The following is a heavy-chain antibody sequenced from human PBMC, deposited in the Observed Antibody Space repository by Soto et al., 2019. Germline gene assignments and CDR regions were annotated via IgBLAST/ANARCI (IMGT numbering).Heavy chain of an antibody. CDR3: ARKKQGYNNWFAP. V-gene: IGHV4-39*01. Sequence: SETLSLTCTVSGGSTSSTGYNWGWIRQPPGKGLEWIGSIYYSGSTYNNPSLESRLTIFVDTSKNQFSLKLRSVTAADTAVYYCARKKQGYNNWFAPWGQGTLVTVSS. J-gene: IGHJ5*02. CDR2: IYYSGST. CDR1: GGSTSSTGYN. D-gene: IGHD2-15*01.